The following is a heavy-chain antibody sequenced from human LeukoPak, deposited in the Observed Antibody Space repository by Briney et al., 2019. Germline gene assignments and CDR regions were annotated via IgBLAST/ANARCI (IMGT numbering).Heavy chain of an antibody. Sequence: SETLSLTCTVSGGSISSYYWSWIRQPPGKGLEWIGYNYYSGSTNYNPSLKSRVTISVDTSKNQFSLKLSSVTAADTAVYYCARDRKAAWEGAFDIWGQGTMVTVSS. J-gene: IGHJ3*02. CDR1: GGSISSYY. D-gene: IGHD1-26*01. V-gene: IGHV4-59*01. CDR2: NYYSGST. CDR3: ARDRKAAWEGAFDI.